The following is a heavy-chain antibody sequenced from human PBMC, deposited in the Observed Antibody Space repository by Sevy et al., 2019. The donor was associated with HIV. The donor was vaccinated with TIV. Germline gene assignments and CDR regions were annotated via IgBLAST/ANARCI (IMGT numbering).Heavy chain of an antibody. J-gene: IGHJ4*02. CDR3: LLSSSTAYPFDY. Sequence: GGSLILSCAASGFTFSSYAMHWVRQAPGKGLEWVAVISYDGSNKYYADSVKGRFTISRDNSKNTLYLQMNSLRAEDTAVYYCLLSSSTAYPFDYWGQGTLVTVSS. D-gene: IGHD6-6*01. V-gene: IGHV3-30-3*01. CDR2: ISYDGSNK. CDR1: GFTFSSYA.